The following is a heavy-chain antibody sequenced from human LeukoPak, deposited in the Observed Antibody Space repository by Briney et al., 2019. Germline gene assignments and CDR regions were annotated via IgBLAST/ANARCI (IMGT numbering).Heavy chain of an antibody. Sequence: PETLSLTCTVSGGSISSYYWSWIRQPPGKGLEWVGYIYHSGSTNYNPSLKSRVTISVDTSKNQFSLKLSSVTAADTAVYYCARPVLYSSSWYVGAFDIWGQGTMVTVSS. CDR1: GGSISSYY. V-gene: IGHV4-59*01. CDR2: IYHSGST. D-gene: IGHD6-13*01. J-gene: IGHJ3*02. CDR3: ARPVLYSSSWYVGAFDI.